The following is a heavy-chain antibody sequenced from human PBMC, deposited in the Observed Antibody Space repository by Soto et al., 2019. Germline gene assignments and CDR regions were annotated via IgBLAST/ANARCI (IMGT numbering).Heavy chain of an antibody. CDR3: AREGSYYYDRSGLDY. D-gene: IGHD3-22*01. CDR2: ISAYNGNT. CDR1: GYTFTSYG. J-gene: IGHJ4*02. V-gene: IGHV1-18*01. Sequence: GASVKVSCKASGYTFTSYGISWVRQAPGQGLEWMGWISAYNGNTDYAQKLQGRVTMTTDTSTSTAYMELRSLRSDDTAVYYCAREGSYYYDRSGLDYWGQGTLVTVSS.